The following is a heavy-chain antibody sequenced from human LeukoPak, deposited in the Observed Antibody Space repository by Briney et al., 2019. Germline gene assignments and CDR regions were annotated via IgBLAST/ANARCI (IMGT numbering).Heavy chain of an antibody. CDR2: IIPIFGTA. CDR3: ARSLENSHYYYGMDV. CDR1: GGTFSSYA. Sequence: SVKVSCKAFGGTFSSYAISWVRQAPGQGLEWMGGIIPIFGTANYAQKFQGRVTITADESTSTAYMELSSLRSEDTAVYYCARSLENSHYYYGMDVWGQGTTVTVSS. V-gene: IGHV1-69*13. J-gene: IGHJ6*02. D-gene: IGHD1/OR15-1a*01.